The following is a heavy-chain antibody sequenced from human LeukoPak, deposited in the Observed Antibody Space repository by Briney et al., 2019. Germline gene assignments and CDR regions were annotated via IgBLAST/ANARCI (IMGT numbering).Heavy chain of an antibody. J-gene: IGHJ4*02. Sequence: GGSLRLSCAASGFTFSSYAMSWVRQAPGKGLEWVGRIKSKTDGGTTDYAAPVKGRFTISRDDSKNTLYLQMNSLKTEDTAVYYCTTSLGGKRPRFDYWGQGTLVTVSS. CDR2: IKSKTDGGTT. D-gene: IGHD4-23*01. V-gene: IGHV3-15*01. CDR3: TTSLGGKRPRFDY. CDR1: GFTFSSYA.